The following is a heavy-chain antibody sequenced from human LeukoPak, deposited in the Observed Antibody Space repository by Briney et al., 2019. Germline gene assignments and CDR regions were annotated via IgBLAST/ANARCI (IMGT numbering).Heavy chain of an antibody. CDR3: AKMAGMTRQVYYMDV. CDR1: GFTFSCYA. V-gene: IGHV3-23*01. Sequence: GGSLRLSCAASGFTFSCYAMSWARQAPGKGLEWVSALYGSGETTYYADSVKGRFTVSRDNSKNTLYLQMDGLRAEDTAVYYCAKMAGMTRQVYYMDVWGKGATVTVSS. D-gene: IGHD1-1*01. J-gene: IGHJ6*03. CDR2: LYGSGETT.